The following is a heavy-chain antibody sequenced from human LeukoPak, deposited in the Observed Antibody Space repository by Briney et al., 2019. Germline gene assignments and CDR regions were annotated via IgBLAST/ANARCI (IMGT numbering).Heavy chain of an antibody. CDR3: AAGFRSEFIYFYLHV. V-gene: IGHV3-53*03. Sequence: GGSLRLSCAVSGLSVADTYMAWVRQTPGKGLEWVATLYMAGESYYADSVRGRFNISRDNSENTLYLQMTTLRDDDTATYYCAAGFRSEFIYFYLHVWGKGTPVTVSS. D-gene: IGHD1-14*01. CDR2: LYMAGES. J-gene: IGHJ6*03. CDR1: GLSVADTY.